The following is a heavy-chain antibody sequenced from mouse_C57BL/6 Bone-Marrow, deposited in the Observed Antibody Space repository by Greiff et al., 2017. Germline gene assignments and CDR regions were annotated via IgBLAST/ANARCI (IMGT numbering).Heavy chain of an antibody. D-gene: IGHD1-1*02. CDR2: ISDGGSYT. V-gene: IGHV5-4*01. Sequence: EVKLMESGGGLVKPGGSLKLSCAASGFTFSSYAMSWVRQTPEKRLEWVATISDGGSYTYYPDNVKGRFTISRDNAKNHLYLQMSHLKSEDTAMYYCARDELSYYLDYWGQGTTLTVAS. J-gene: IGHJ2*01. CDR1: GFTFSSYA. CDR3: ARDELSYYLDY.